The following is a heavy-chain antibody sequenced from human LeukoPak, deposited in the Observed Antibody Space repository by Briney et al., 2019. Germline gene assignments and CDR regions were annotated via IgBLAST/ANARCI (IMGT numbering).Heavy chain of an antibody. CDR2: INPNSGGT. CDR1: EYTFTGYY. V-gene: IGHV1-2*02. D-gene: IGHD3-10*01. CDR3: ARGRLLWFGELSPQDFDY. Sequence: ASVKVSCKASEYTFTGYYMHWVRQAPGQGLEWMGWINPNSGGTNYAQKFQGRVTMTRDMSISTAYMELSRLRSDDTAVYYCARGRLLWFGELSPQDFDYWGQGTLVTVSS. J-gene: IGHJ4*02.